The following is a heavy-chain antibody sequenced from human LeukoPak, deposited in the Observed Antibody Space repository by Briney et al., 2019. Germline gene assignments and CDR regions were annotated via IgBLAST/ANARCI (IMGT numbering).Heavy chain of an antibody. CDR1: GGSFSGYY. CDR3: ARGQWFRAF. CDR2: IHYSGSA. D-gene: IGHD3-10*01. J-gene: IGHJ4*02. Sequence: SETLSLTCAVYGGSFSGYYWTWIRQTPGKGLEWTGEIHYSGSATYNPSLKSRVTISVDMSKNQFSLTMNSVTAADTAVYYCARGQWFRAFWSRGTPVTVSS. V-gene: IGHV4-34*01.